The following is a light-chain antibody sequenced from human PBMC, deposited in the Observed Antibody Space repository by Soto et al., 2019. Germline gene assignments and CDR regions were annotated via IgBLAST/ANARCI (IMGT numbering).Light chain of an antibody. Sequence: ALQMTQSPPSLSASVGDRVTITCRASQGIRNDLGWYQQKPGKAPKLLIYPASSLQSGVPSRFHGSGSGTDFTLTISSLQPEDFATYYCLQDYNYPPTFGGGTMVEIK. J-gene: IGKJ4*01. CDR1: QGIRND. CDR3: LQDYNYPPT. V-gene: IGKV1-6*01. CDR2: PAS.